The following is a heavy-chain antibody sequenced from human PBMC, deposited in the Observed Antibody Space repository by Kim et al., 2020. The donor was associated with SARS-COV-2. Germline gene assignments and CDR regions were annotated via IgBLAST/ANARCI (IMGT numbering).Heavy chain of an antibody. CDR3: TSYRNVDTAMVPASAFDI. CDR1: RFTFSGSA. V-gene: IGHV3-73*01. CDR2: IRSKANSYAT. J-gene: IGHJ3*02. Sequence: GGSLRLSCAASRFTFSGSAIHWVRQASGKGLEWVGRIRSKANSYATAYAASVKGRFTISRDDSKNTAYLQMNSLKTEDTAVYYCTSYRNVDTAMVPASAFDIWGQGTMVTVSS. D-gene: IGHD5-18*01.